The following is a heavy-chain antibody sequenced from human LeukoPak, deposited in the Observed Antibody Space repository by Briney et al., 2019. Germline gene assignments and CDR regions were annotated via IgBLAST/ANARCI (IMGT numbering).Heavy chain of an antibody. CDR2: IYHSGST. CDR3: MRHEEEDGYNAKLFDF. J-gene: IGHJ4*02. Sequence: PSETLSLTCTVSGYSISSGYYWGWIRQPPGKGLEWIGSIYHSGSTYYTPSLKSRVTISVDTSKNQFSLRLSSVTAADTAVYFCMRHEEEDGYNAKLFDFWGQGTLVTVSS. CDR1: GYSISSGYY. V-gene: IGHV4-38-2*02. D-gene: IGHD5-24*01.